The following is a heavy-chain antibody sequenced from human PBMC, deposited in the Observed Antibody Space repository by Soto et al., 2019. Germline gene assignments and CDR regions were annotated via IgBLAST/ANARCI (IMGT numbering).Heavy chain of an antibody. CDR2: IYWDDDK. CDR1: GFSLSTSGVG. Sequence: QITLKESGPTLVKPTQTLTLTCTFSGFSLSTSGVGVGWIRQPPGKALEWLALIYWDDDKRYSPSLKSRPTITKDTSKNQLVLTMTSIDTVDTATYYGAHYLLAAAGRTSGFVYWGQGTLVTVSS. V-gene: IGHV2-5*02. J-gene: IGHJ4*02. CDR3: AHYLLAAAGRTSGFVY. D-gene: IGHD6-13*01.